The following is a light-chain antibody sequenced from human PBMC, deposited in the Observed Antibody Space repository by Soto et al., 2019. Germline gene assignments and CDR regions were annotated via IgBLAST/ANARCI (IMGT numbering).Light chain of an antibody. V-gene: IGKV3-20*01. J-gene: IGKJ3*01. Sequence: EIVLTQSPDTLSLSPGERSTLSCTASERVTSSCLAWYQRKPGQAPRLLIHTTSTRATDIPDRFSGSGSGTDFTVTISRLEPEDFAVYYCQQCGGSPLFSFGPGTRVDI. CDR1: ERVTSSC. CDR2: TTS. CDR3: QQCGGSPLFS.